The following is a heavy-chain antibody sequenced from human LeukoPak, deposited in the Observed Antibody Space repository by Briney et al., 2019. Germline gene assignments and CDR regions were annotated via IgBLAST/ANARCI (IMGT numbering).Heavy chain of an antibody. D-gene: IGHD3-22*01. CDR2: IIPIFGTA. CDR3: ARARPNYYDSSGYYYLDY. Sequence: GASVKVSCKASGGTFSSYAISWVRQAPGQGLEWTGGIIPIFGTANYAQKFQGRVTITTDESTSTAYMELSSLRSEDTAVYYCARARPNYYDSSGYYYLDYWGQGTLVTVSS. J-gene: IGHJ4*02. CDR1: GGTFSSYA. V-gene: IGHV1-69*05.